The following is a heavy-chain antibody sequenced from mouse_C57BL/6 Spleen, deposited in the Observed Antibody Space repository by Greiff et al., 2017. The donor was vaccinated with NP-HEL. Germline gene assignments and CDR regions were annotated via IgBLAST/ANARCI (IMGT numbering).Heavy chain of an antibody. CDR3: ARGDYGNWEVDY. CDR2: IDPSDSYT. Sequence: QVQLQQPGAELVRPGTSVKLSCKASGYTFTSYWMHWVKQRPGQGLEWIGVIDPSDSYTNYNQKFKGKATLTVDTSSSTAYMQLSSLTSEDSAVYYCARGDYGNWEVDYWGQGTTLTVSS. CDR1: GYTFTSYW. J-gene: IGHJ2*01. V-gene: IGHV1-59*01. D-gene: IGHD2-1*01.